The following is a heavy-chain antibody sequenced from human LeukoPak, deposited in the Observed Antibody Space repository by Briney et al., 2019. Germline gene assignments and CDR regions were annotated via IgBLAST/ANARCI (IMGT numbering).Heavy chain of an antibody. V-gene: IGHV3-23*01. CDR3: AKLEGF. J-gene: IGHJ4*02. Sequence: HAGGSLRLSCAASGFTFNSYAMNWVRQAPGRGLEWVSVISGSGGTTYYADSVKGRFTISRDNSKNTLYLEMKSLRAEDTAVYYCAKLEGFWGQGTLVTVSS. CDR2: ISGSGGTT. CDR1: GFTFNSYA.